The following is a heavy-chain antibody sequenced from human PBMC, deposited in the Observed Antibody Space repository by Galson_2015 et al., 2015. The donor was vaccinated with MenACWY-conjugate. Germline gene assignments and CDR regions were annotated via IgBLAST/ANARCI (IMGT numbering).Heavy chain of an antibody. V-gene: IGHV3-74*01. J-gene: IGHJ3*02. Sequence: SLRLSCAASGFSFSSYWMHWVRQLPGKGPVWVSRINSDGSSTSYADSVKGRFTISRDNAKNTLYLQMSSLRAEDTAVYYCARKGPNGRSPDGFDIWGQGTMVTVSS. CDR3: ARKGPNGRSPDGFDI. CDR1: GFSFSSYW. D-gene: IGHD2-8*01. CDR2: INSDGSST.